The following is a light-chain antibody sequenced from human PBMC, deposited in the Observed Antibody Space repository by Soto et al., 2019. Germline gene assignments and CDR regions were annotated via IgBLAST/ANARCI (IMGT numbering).Light chain of an antibody. J-gene: IGKJ5*01. CDR3: QQYGRAPRT. CDR2: GAS. Sequence: IGLTQSAGTLSLSPGERATLSCRASQRFXSNSLAWYCQNPGQTPRLLXDGASSSATGSPDRLSGSGSGTAFTPTISRLEAKHFVVYYFQQYGRAPRTFGQGTRLEIK. V-gene: IGKV3-20*01. CDR1: QRFXSNS.